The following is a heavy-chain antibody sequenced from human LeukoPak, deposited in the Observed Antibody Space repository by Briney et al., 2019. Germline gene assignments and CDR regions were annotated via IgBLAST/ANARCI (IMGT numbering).Heavy chain of an antibody. CDR3: ARVGEMATIRD. V-gene: IGHV4-59*01. J-gene: IGHJ4*02. Sequence: PSETLSLTCSVSGDSISSYYWSWIRQPPGKGLGWIGYIYNSGSINYNPSLKSRLTISVDTSKNQFSLKLSSVTAADTAVYYCARVGEMATIRDWGQGTLVTVSS. CDR1: GDSISSYY. D-gene: IGHD5-24*01. CDR2: IYNSGSI.